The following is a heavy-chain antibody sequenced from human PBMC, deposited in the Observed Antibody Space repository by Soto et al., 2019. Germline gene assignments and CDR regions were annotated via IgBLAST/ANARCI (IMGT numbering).Heavy chain of an antibody. CDR1: GFTFSSYA. J-gene: IGHJ4*02. D-gene: IGHD3-16*01. CDR3: ARDLGGAIDY. V-gene: IGHV3-30-3*01. Sequence: QVQLVESGGGVVQPGRSLRLSCAASGFTFSSYAMHWVRQAPGKGLDWVAVVSYDGSNKYYADSVKGRFTFSRDNSKNTLYLQMNSLRPEDTALYYFARDLGGAIDYWGQGTLVTVSS. CDR2: VSYDGSNK.